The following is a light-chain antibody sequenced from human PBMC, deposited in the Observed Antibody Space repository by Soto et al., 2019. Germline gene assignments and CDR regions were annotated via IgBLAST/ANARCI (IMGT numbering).Light chain of an antibody. J-gene: IGKJ5*01. CDR2: GAS. V-gene: IGKV3-20*01. CDR3: QQYGSLRT. CDR1: QSVSSSY. Sequence: IVLTQSPVTLSLSPGERATLSCRASQSVSSSYLAWYQQKPGQAPRLLIYGASSRATGIPDRFSGSGSGPDFTLTSSRLEPEDFAVYYCQQYGSLRTVGQGTRLESK.